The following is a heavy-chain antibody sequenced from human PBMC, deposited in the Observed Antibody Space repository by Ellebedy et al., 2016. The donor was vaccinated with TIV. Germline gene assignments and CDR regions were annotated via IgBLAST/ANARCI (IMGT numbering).Heavy chain of an antibody. J-gene: IGHJ6*02. CDR2: INAGNGNT. V-gene: IGHV1-3*01. CDR3: ARGAFSSSFLFKYNYYGMDV. D-gene: IGHD6-6*01. CDR1: GYTFTNYA. Sequence: ASVKVSCKASGYTFTNYAMHWVRQAPGQRLEWMAWINAGNGNTKSSQKFQGRVTITRDTSTNTAYMELSSLRSEDTAVYYCARGAFSSSFLFKYNYYGMDVWGQGTTVTVSS.